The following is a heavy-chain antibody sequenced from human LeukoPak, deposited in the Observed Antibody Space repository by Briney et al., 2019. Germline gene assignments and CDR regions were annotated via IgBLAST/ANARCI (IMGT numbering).Heavy chain of an antibody. Sequence: GGSLSLSCAASGFTFIGYAMHWVRQAPGKGLGWVAVISYDGSNKYYADSVKGRFTISRDNSKNTLYLQMNSLRAEDTAVYYCAKDRGSGLSLDYWGQGTLVTVSS. J-gene: IGHJ4*02. CDR2: ISYDGSNK. V-gene: IGHV3-30-3*01. CDR1: GFTFIGYA. CDR3: AKDRGSGLSLDY. D-gene: IGHD6-19*01.